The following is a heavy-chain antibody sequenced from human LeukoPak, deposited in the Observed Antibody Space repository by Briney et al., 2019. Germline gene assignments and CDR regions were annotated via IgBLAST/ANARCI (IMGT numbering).Heavy chain of an antibody. Sequence: SETLSLTCTVSGGSISSYYWSWIRQPPGKGLEWIGYIYYSGSTNYNPSLKSRVTISVDTSKNQFSLKLSSVTAADTAVYYCARHRGYSSSWYYFDYWGQGTLVTVSS. CDR2: IYYSGST. V-gene: IGHV4-59*08. D-gene: IGHD6-13*01. CDR1: GGSISSYY. J-gene: IGHJ4*02. CDR3: ARHRGYSSSWYYFDY.